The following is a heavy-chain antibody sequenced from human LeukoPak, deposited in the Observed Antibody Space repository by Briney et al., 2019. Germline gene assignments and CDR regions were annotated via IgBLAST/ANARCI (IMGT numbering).Heavy chain of an antibody. CDR3: ARDNALQYQLPDYYYYGMDV. CDR2: ISYDGSNK. Sequence: GGSLRLSCAASGFTFSSYAMHWVRQAPGKGLEWVAVISYDGSNKYYADSVKGRFTISRDNSKNTLYLQMNSLRAEDTAVYYCARDNALQYQLPDYYYYGMDVWGKGTTVTVSS. V-gene: IGHV3-30*04. D-gene: IGHD2-2*01. CDR1: GFTFSSYA. J-gene: IGHJ6*04.